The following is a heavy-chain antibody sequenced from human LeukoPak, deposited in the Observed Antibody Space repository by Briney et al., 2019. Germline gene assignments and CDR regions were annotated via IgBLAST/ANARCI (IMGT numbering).Heavy chain of an antibody. Sequence: GGSLRLSYAASGFTVSSIYMSWVRQAPGKGLEWVSFIYSDGNTYYADSVKGRFTLSRDSSRNTLYLQMNSLRVDDTAVYYCAGDTHSSSWYDPWGQGTLVTVSS. CDR3: AGDTHSSSWYDP. CDR2: IYSDGNT. CDR1: GFTVSSIY. D-gene: IGHD6-19*01. V-gene: IGHV3-53*01. J-gene: IGHJ5*02.